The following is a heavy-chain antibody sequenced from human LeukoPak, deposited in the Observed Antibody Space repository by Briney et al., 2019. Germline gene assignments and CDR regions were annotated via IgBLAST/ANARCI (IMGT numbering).Heavy chain of an antibody. D-gene: IGHD6-13*01. V-gene: IGHV4-34*01. CDR1: GGSFSGYY. CDR3: RGHYSSSWYYFDY. CDR2: INHSGST. J-gene: IGHJ4*02. Sequence: SETLSLTCAVYGGSFSGYYWSWIRQPPGKGLEWIGEINHSGSTNYNPSLKSRVTISVDTSKNQFSLKLSSVTAADTAVYYCRGHYSSSWYYFDYWGQGTLVTVSS.